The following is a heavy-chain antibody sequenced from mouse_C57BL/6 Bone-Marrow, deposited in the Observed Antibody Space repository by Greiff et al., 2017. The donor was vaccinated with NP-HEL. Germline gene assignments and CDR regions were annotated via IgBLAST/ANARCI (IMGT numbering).Heavy chain of an antibody. D-gene: IGHD2-12*01. CDR2: IDPENGGS. V-gene: IGHV14-4*01. CDR3: ATGREWGRRRGFAD. J-gene: IGHJ3*01. CDR1: GFNFNSDY. Sequence: EVQLQQSGAELVRPGASVKLSCTASGFNFNSDYMHWVKQRPEQGLEWIGWIDPENGGSKYASKFKGKATLTADKTSNTAYLQLSSLTSEDTAVYYCATGREWGRRRGFADWGKGTLVTVSA.